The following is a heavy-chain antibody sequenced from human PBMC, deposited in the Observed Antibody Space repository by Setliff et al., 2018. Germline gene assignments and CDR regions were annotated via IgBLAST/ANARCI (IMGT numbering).Heavy chain of an antibody. Sequence: GGSLRLSCAASGFTFSSYGMHWVRQAPGKGLEWVSAISGSGGSTYYADSVKGRFSISRDNSKSTLYLQMNSLRAEDTAVYYCAKDFTLDYWGQGTLVTVSS. CDR3: AKDFTLDY. J-gene: IGHJ4*02. CDR2: ISGSGGST. V-gene: IGHV3-NL1*01. CDR1: GFTFSSYG.